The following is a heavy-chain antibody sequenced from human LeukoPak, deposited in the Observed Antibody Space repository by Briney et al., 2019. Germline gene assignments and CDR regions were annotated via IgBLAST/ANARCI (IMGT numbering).Heavy chain of an antibody. V-gene: IGHV4-39*01. CDR2: IYYSGST. J-gene: IGHJ4*02. Sequence: GSLRLSCAASGFTFSSYAMSWIRQPPGKGLEWLGGIYYSGSTYYNPSLKSRVTVSADTSNNQFSLKLSSVTAADTAVYYCARRGSRQGSTVVTPAFDYWGQGTLVTVAS. CDR3: ARRGSRQGSTVVTPAFDY. CDR1: GFTFSSYA. D-gene: IGHD4-23*01.